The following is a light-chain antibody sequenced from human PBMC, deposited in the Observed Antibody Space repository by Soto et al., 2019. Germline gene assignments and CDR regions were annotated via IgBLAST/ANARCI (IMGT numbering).Light chain of an antibody. V-gene: IGLV2-23*01. J-gene: IGLJ2*01. Sequence: QSALTQPASVSGSPGQSITISCTGTSSDVGTYNLVSWHQHHPGKAPKLIIYEGSKRPSGVSNRFSGSKSGNTASLTISGLQAEDDADYYCCSFAAGSTLVFGGGTKLTV. CDR2: EGS. CDR3: CSFAAGSTLV. CDR1: SSDVGTYNL.